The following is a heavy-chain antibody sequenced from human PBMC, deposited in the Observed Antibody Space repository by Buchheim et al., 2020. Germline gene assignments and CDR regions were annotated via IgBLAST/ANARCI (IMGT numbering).Heavy chain of an antibody. V-gene: IGHV3-13*01. J-gene: IGHJ4*02. Sequence: EVQLVESGGGLVQPGGSLRLSCAASGFSFSSHGMHWVRQAPGKGLEWVSAIGSAGDIYYADSVKGRFTISRENAKNSFFLQMNSLRVGDTAVYYCTRDVGRWSDLDSWGQGTL. CDR1: GFSFSSHG. D-gene: IGHD4-23*01. CDR3: TRDVGRWSDLDS. CDR2: IGSAGDI.